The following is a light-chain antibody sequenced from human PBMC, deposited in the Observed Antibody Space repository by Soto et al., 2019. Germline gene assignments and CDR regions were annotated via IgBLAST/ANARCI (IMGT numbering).Light chain of an antibody. CDR2: DAS. V-gene: IGKV2D-29*01. J-gene: IGKJ5*01. CDR3: MQRTHVPIT. CDR1: QSLLYGDGQTY. Sequence: DVVLAQAPLSLSFTPAHPPSMSCTSIQSLLYGDGQTYLYWYLQRPGQPPQLLIYDASNRFSGVPDRFSGSGSGTDFTLKISRVEAEDAGVYYCMQRTHVPITFGQGTRLEIK.